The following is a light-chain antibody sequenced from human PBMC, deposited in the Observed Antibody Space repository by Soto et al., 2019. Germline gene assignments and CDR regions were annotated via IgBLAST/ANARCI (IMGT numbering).Light chain of an antibody. CDR1: HSSVETAYA. Sequence: QSVLTQPPSVSGAPGQRVTISCTGSHSSVETAYAVNWYQHLPGTDPKLLIYGSTHRPSGVPDRFSGSKSGTSASLAITGLQAEDAADYYCQSYDSSLSGSVVFGGETKRTVL. CDR2: GST. J-gene: IGLJ2*01. V-gene: IGLV1-40*01. CDR3: QSYDSSLSGSVV.